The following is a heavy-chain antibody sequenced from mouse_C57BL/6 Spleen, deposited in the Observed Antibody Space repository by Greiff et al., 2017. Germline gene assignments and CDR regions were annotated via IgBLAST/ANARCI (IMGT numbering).Heavy chain of an antibody. CDR3: ARAYYSNLAWFAY. CDR2: ISSGSSTI. J-gene: IGHJ3*01. D-gene: IGHD2-5*01. V-gene: IGHV5-17*01. CDR1: GFTFSDYG. Sequence: VQLKESGGGLVKPGGSLKLSCAASGFTFSDYGMHWVRQAPEKGLEWVAYISSGSSTIYYADTVKGRFTISRNKAKNTLFLQMTSLRSEDTAMYYCARAYYSNLAWFAYWGQGTLVTVSA.